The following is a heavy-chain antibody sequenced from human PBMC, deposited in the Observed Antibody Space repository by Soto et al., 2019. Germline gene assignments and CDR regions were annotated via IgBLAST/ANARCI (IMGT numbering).Heavy chain of an antibody. J-gene: IGHJ6*02. Sequence: SRRLSWAASGFTFSSYSMNWVSQDPGKGLEWVSSISSSSSYIYYADSVKGRFTISRDNAKNSLYLQMNSLRAEDTAVYYCARDLPGYCSSTSCYTEYYYYGMDVWGQGTTVPVSS. CDR3: ARDLPGYCSSTSCYTEYYYYGMDV. D-gene: IGHD2-2*02. CDR2: ISSSSSYI. CDR1: GFTFSSYS. V-gene: IGHV3-21*01.